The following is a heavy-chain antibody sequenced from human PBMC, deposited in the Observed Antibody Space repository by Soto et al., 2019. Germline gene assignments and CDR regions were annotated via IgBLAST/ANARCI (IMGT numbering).Heavy chain of an antibody. J-gene: IGHJ6*02. CDR2: ISVYNGNT. D-gene: IGHD6-13*01. CDR3: AILTAADYYYYGMDV. CDR1: GYTFTSYG. Sequence: ASVKVSCKASGYTFTSYGISWVRQAPGQGLEWMGWISVYNGNTNYAPKFQGRVTMTTDTSTSTAYMELRSLRSDDTAVYYCAILTAADYYYYGMDVWGQGTTVTVSS. V-gene: IGHV1-18*01.